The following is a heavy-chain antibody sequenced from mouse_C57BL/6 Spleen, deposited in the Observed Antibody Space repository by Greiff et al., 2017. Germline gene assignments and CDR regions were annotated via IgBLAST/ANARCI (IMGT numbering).Heavy chain of an antibody. Sequence: EVQLVESGEGLVKPGGSLKLSCAASGFTFSSYAMSWVRQTPEKRLEWVAYISSGGDYIYYSDTVKGRFTISRDNARNTLYLQMSSLKSEDTAMYYCTRDRAGTWGFAYWGQGTLVTVSA. CDR1: GFTFSSYA. CDR3: TRDRAGTWGFAY. D-gene: IGHD3-1*01. CDR2: ISSGGDYI. V-gene: IGHV5-9-1*02. J-gene: IGHJ3*01.